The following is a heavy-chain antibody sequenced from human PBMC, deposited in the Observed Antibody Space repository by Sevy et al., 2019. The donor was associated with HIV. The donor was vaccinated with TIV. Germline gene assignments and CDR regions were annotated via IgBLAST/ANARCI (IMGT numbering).Heavy chain of an antibody. V-gene: IGHV3-13*01. J-gene: IGHJ5*02. CDR1: GFTFSSYD. CDR2: IGIAGDT. Sequence: GESLKISCAASGFTFSSYDMHWVRQVTGQSLEWVSGIGIAGDTYYPGSVKGRFTISRENARNSLDLQMNSLRAGDTAVYYCVRGNNLGELGYWFDPWGQGTLVTVSS. CDR3: VRGNNLGELGYWFDP. D-gene: IGHD3-10*01.